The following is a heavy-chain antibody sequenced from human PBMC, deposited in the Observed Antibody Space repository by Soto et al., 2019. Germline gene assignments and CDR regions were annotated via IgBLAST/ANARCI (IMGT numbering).Heavy chain of an antibody. V-gene: IGHV3-9*01. D-gene: IGHD1-1*01. CDR3: AKDMATTIYGMDV. J-gene: IGHJ6*02. CDR2: ISWNSGSI. Sequence: PGGSLRLSCAASGFTFDDYAMHWVRQAPGKGLEWVSGISWNSGSIGYADSVKGRFTISRDNAKNSLYLQMNSLRAEDTALYYCAKDMATTIYGMDVWGQGTTVTVSS. CDR1: GFTFDDYA.